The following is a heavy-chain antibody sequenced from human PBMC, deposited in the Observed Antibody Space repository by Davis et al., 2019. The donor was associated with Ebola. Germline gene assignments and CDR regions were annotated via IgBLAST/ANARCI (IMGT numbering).Heavy chain of an antibody. CDR2: IDYRGRS. CDR3: ARGGSPAMFKGVDE. Sequence: PSETLSLTCTVSGVSIIDHYWSCIRQSPGKGLEWIGYIDYRGRSTYKPSLRSRITMSVDTSKNQFSLKLKSITAADTAVYDGARGGSPAMFKGVDEWGQGTLVTVAS. D-gene: IGHD2-2*01. V-gene: IGHV4-59*11. CDR1: GVSIIDHY. J-gene: IGHJ4*02.